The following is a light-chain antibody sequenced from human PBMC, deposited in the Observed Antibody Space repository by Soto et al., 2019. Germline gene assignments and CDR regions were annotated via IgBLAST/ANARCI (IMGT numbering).Light chain of an antibody. CDR1: QSVGNY. CDR3: LQRSVWPWT. V-gene: IGKV3-11*01. Sequence: EIVLTQSPATLSLSPGERATLSCRASQSVGNYLAWYQQKPGQAPRLLIYDVFNWATGIPARLSGSGSGTDFTLTISSLEPEDFAVYYCLQRSVWPWTFGQGTRLEVK. J-gene: IGKJ1*01. CDR2: DVF.